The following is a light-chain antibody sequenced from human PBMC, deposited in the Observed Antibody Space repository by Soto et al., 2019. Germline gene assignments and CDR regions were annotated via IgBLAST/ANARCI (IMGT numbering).Light chain of an antibody. V-gene: IGLV1-40*01. CDR3: QSYDSSLSGWV. CDR1: SSNIGAGYD. Sequence: QSALTQPPSVSGAPGQRVTISCTGSSSNIGAGYDVHWYQQLPGTAPKLLIYGNSNRPSGVPDRFSGSKSGTSASLAITGLQAEDEADYHCQSYDSSLSGWVFGTGTKVTVL. J-gene: IGLJ1*01. CDR2: GNS.